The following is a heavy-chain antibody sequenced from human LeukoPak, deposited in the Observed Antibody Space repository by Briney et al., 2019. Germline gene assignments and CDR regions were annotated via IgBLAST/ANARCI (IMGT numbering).Heavy chain of an antibody. CDR3: ARGVKTYSSSSPRTLFDY. Sequence: ASVKVSCNVSGGTFSSYTISWVRQAPGQGLEWMGRIIPILGIANYAQKFQGRVTITADKSTSTAYMELSSLRSEDTAVYYCARGVKTYSSSSPRTLFDYWGQGTLVTVSS. CDR2: IIPILGIA. J-gene: IGHJ4*02. V-gene: IGHV1-69*02. CDR1: GGTFSSYT. D-gene: IGHD6-6*01.